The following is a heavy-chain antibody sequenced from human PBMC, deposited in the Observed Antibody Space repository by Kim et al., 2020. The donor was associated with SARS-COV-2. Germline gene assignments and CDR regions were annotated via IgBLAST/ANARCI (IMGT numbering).Heavy chain of an antibody. CDR1: GFTFSSYA. CDR2: ISGSGGST. Sequence: GGSLRLSCAASGFTFSSYAMSWVRQAPGKGLEWVSAISGSGGSTYYADSVKGRFTISRDNSKNTLYLQMNSLRAEDTAVYYCAKDPNGDYDGHWFDPWGQGTLVTVSS. D-gene: IGHD4-17*01. V-gene: IGHV3-23*01. J-gene: IGHJ5*02. CDR3: AKDPNGDYDGHWFDP.